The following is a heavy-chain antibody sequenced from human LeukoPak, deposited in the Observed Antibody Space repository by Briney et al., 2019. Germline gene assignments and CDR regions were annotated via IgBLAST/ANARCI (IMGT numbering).Heavy chain of an antibody. CDR2: ISHSGST. J-gene: IGHJ4*02. CDR1: DYPIRSGYL. Sequence: SETLSLTCVVSDYPIRSGYLWGWIRQALGEGLEWIATISHSGSTYFNPSLQSRTFVSIDTSKNEFSLKLTSVTAADTAVYYCARHHCAGGYCYVLDYWGQGTLVTVSA. CDR3: ARHHCAGGYCYVLDY. D-gene: IGHD3-16*02. V-gene: IGHV4-38-2*01.